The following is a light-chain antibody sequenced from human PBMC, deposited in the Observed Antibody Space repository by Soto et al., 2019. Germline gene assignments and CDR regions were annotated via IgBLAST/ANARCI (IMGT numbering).Light chain of an antibody. CDR1: QSVSSY. J-gene: IGKJ1*01. CDR2: DAF. CDR3: QPRSNCAPWT. V-gene: IGKV3-11*01. Sequence: EIVLTQSPATLSLSPGERATLSCRASQSVSSYLAWYQQKPGQAPRLLIYDAFNRATGIPARFSGSGSGTEFTHTNSSLEPEDFAVYYCQPRSNCAPWTFGNGTKVELK.